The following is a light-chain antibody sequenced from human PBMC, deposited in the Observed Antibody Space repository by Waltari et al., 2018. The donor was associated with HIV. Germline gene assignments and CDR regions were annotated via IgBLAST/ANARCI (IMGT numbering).Light chain of an antibody. CDR3: TSYTTTNTWV. V-gene: IGLV2-14*01. CDR1: DTAVGTYHY. J-gene: IGLJ3*02. Sequence: QAALTPPASVSGSPGQSTTISCTGTDTAVGTYHYVPWFQHHPGKAPKLIISEVSNRPSGVSHRFSGSKSGNTASLIISGLQAEDEASYYCTSYTTTNTWVFGGGTNLTVL. CDR2: EVS.